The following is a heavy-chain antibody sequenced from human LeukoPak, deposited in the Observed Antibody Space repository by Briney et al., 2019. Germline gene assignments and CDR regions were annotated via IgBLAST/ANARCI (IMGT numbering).Heavy chain of an antibody. J-gene: IGHJ4*02. CDR1: GFTFSSYS. CDR3: AKWFRGYFDY. CDR2: ISGSGGST. Sequence: PGGSLRLSCAASGFTFSSYSMNWVRQAPGKGLEWVSAISGSGGSTYYADSVKGRFTISRDNSKNTLYLQMNSLRAEDTAVYYCAKWFRGYFDYWGQGTLVTVSS. V-gene: IGHV3-23*01. D-gene: IGHD3-10*01.